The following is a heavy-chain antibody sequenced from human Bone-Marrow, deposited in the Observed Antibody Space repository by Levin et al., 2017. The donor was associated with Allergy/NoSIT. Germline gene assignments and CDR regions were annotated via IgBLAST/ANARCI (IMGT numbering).Heavy chain of an antibody. CDR2: INPNSGGA. D-gene: IGHD2-21*01. Sequence: ASVKVSCKASGYYFPDHNIYWVRQAPGHGLEWMGRINPNSGGADPAQKFQGRITMTRDTSISTAYMELSNLQSDDTAIYYCARQGVIATFFAHWGQGTLVTVSS. CDR3: ARQGVIATFFAH. J-gene: IGHJ4*02. V-gene: IGHV1-2*06. CDR1: GYYFPDHN.